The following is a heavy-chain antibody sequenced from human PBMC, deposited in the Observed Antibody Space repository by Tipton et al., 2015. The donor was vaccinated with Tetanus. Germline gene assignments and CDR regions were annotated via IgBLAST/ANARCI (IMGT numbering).Heavy chain of an antibody. Sequence: QLVQSGGALVNPGRSLRLSCTASGFTFGDYAMSWFRQTPGKGLEWVGFIRSKAYGGTTEYAASVKGGFTISRDDSKSIAYLQMNSLKTEDTAVYYCTRDRVGASVDGMDVWGKGTTVTVSS. J-gene: IGHJ6*04. CDR3: TRDRVGASVDGMDV. CDR1: GFTFGDYA. CDR2: IRSKAYGGTT. V-gene: IGHV3-49*05. D-gene: IGHD1-26*01.